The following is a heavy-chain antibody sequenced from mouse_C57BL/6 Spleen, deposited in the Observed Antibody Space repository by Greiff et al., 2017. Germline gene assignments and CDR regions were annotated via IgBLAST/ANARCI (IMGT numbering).Heavy chain of an antibody. D-gene: IGHD4-1*01. Sequence: QVQLQQSGPELVKPGASVKISCKASGYSFTSYYIHWVKQRPGQGLEWIGWIYPGSGNTKYNEKFKGKATLTADTSSSTAYMQRSSLTSEDSAVYCCARANWEDGMDYWGQGTSVTVSS. V-gene: IGHV1-66*01. CDR3: ARANWEDGMDY. CDR1: GYSFTSYY. J-gene: IGHJ4*01. CDR2: IYPGSGNT.